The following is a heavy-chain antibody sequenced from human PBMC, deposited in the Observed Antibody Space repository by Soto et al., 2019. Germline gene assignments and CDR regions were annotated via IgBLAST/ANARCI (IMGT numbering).Heavy chain of an antibody. CDR3: TTEGMVYAHDAFDI. D-gene: IGHD2-8*01. CDR2: IKSKTDGGTT. V-gene: IGHV3-15*07. Sequence: GGSLRLSCAASGFTFSNAWMNWVRQAPGKGLEWVGRIKSKTDGGTTDYAAPVKGRFTISRDDSKNTLYLQMNSLKTEDTAVYYCTTEGMVYAHDAFDIWGQGTMVTVSS. CDR1: GFTFSNAW. J-gene: IGHJ3*02.